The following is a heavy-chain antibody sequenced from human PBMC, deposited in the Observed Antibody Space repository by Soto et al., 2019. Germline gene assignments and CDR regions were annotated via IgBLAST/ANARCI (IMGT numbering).Heavy chain of an antibody. D-gene: IGHD3-22*01. J-gene: IGHJ5*02. CDR3: ARSGLALPYSASHWFDP. CDR1: GFTFGTYC. V-gene: IGHV3-21*01. CDR2: ISDSGHYI. Sequence: GGPQRLSNTASGFTFGTYCMNLVHQAPGKGLEWLSSISDSGHYIYYADSVKGRFTISRDNAKNSLFLQMNSLRGEDTAVYYCARSGLALPYSASHWFDPWGHGTLVTGSS.